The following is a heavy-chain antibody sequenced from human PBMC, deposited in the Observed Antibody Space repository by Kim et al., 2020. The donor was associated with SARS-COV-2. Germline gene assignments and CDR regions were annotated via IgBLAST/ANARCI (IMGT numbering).Heavy chain of an antibody. D-gene: IGHD3-22*01. Sequence: GGSLRLSCAASGFTFSSYAMSWVRQAPGKGLEWVSAISGSGGSTYYADSVKGRFTISRDNSKNTLYLQMNSLRAEDTAVYYCAKGGPPMIHLPPDAFDIWGQGTMVTVSS. V-gene: IGHV3-23*01. CDR2: ISGSGGST. CDR3: AKGGPPMIHLPPDAFDI. J-gene: IGHJ3*02. CDR1: GFTFSSYA.